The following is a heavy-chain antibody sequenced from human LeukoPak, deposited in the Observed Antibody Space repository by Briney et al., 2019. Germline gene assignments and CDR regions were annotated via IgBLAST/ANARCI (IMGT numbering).Heavy chain of an antibody. V-gene: IGHV3-7*03. Sequence: GGSLRLSCAASGFTFSSYWMSWVRQAPGKGLEWVANIKQDGSEKYYVDSVKGRFTVSRDNSKNTLYLQMNSLRAEDTAVYYCAKSDCSSASCYYYGYWGQGTLVTVYS. CDR2: IKQDGSEK. CDR3: AKSDCSSASCYYYGY. CDR1: GFTFSSYW. D-gene: IGHD2-2*01. J-gene: IGHJ4*02.